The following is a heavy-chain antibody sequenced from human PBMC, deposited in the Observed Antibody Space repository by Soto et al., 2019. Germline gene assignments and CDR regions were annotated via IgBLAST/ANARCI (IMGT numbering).Heavy chain of an antibody. J-gene: IGHJ6*03. CDR3: ARDRGALYCSGSGCSSSLPYYYYMDV. Sequence: EVQLVESGGGLVQPGGSLRLSCAVSGFIVSSNYMSWVRQAPGKGLEWVSVIYSSGSTYYADSVKGRFTISRDNSKNTLYLQMNSLRAEDTAVYYCARDRGALYCSGSGCSSSLPYYYYMDVWGKGTTVTVSS. CDR2: IYSSGST. V-gene: IGHV3-66*01. CDR1: GFIVSSNY. D-gene: IGHD2-15*01.